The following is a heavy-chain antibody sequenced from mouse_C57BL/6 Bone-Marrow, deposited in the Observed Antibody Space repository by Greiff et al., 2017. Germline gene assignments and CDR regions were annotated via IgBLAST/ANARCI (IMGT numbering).Heavy chain of an antibody. J-gene: IGHJ4*01. V-gene: IGHV1-59*01. D-gene: IGHD2-2*01. CDR1: GYTFTSYW. CDR3: AGRWLPLSAMDY. Sequence: VQLQQPGAELVRPGTSVKLSCKASGYTFTSYWMHWVKQRPGQGLEWIGVIAPSDSYTNYNQKFKGKATLTVDASATTAYMQLISLTSEDSAVYYCAGRWLPLSAMDYWGRGTAVTVSS. CDR2: IAPSDSYT.